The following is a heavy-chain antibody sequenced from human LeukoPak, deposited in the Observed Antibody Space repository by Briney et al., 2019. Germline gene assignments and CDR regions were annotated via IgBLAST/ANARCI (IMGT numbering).Heavy chain of an antibody. J-gene: IGHJ4*02. CDR1: GFTFSSYS. CDR3: ARDLLGLTTVTTVLDY. V-gene: IGHV3-21*01. Sequence: GGSLRLSCAASGFTFSSYSMNWVRQAPGKGLEWVSSISSSSSYIYYADSVKGRFTISRDNAKNSLYLQMNSLRAEDTAVYYCARDLLGLTTVTTVLDYWGQGTLVTVSS. CDR2: ISSSSSYI. D-gene: IGHD4-17*01.